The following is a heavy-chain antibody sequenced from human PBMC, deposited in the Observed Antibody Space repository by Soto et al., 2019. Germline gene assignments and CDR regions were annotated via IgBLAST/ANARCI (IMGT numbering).Heavy chain of an antibody. CDR3: ARIMYSSSWGGMDV. J-gene: IGHJ6*02. V-gene: IGHV3-21*01. D-gene: IGHD6-13*01. CDR2: ISSSSSYI. Sequence: EVQLLESGGGLVQPGGSLRLSCAASGFTFSSYAMSWVRQAPGKGLEWVSAISSSSSYIYYADSVKGRFTISRDNAKNSLYLQMNSLRAEDTAVYYCARIMYSSSWGGMDVWGQGTTVTVSS. CDR1: GFTFSSYA.